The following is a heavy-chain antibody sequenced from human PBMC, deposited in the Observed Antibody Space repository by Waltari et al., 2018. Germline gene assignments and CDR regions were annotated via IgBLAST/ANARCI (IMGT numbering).Heavy chain of an antibody. Sequence: QLQLQESGPGLVKPSETLSLTCTVSRGAISSSGYYGGWIRQPPGKGLEWMGSSYYSGNTYYNPSLKNRVTISVDTSKNQFSLKVTSVTAADTAVYYCAKVWKNYRTDYWGQGTLVTVSS. CDR2: SYYSGNT. D-gene: IGHD3-16*02. CDR1: RGAISSSGYY. V-gene: IGHV4-39*07. J-gene: IGHJ4*02. CDR3: AKVWKNYRTDY.